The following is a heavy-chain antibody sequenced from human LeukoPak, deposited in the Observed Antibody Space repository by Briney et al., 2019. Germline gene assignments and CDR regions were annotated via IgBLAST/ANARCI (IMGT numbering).Heavy chain of an antibody. V-gene: IGHV1-46*01. J-gene: IGHJ4*02. CDR3: AREQGQVPGPLVVAGTYYFDY. D-gene: IGHD2-15*01. CDR1: XXSSNX. CDR2: XXXXGRST. Sequence: XXSSNXIHWVRQAPGXGLEWMXXXXXXGRSTNYAHKFQGRVTMTSDTSTSTVYMELSSLRSEDTAVYYCAREQGQVPGPLVVAGTYYFDYWGQGTLVTVSS.